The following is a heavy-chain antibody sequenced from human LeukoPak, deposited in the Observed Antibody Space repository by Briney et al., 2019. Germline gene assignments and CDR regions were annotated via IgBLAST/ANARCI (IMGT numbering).Heavy chain of an antibody. CDR3: AKDPHYYDSSGVGAFFDY. CDR2: ISVSGGST. D-gene: IGHD3-22*01. CDR1: GFTFSSYA. J-gene: IGHJ4*02. Sequence: PGGSLRLSCAASGFTFSSYAMSWVRQAPGKGLEWVSAISVSGGSTYYADSVKGRFTISRDNSKNTLYLQMNSLRAEDTAVYYCAKDPHYYDSSGVGAFFDYWGQGTLVTVSS. V-gene: IGHV3-23*01.